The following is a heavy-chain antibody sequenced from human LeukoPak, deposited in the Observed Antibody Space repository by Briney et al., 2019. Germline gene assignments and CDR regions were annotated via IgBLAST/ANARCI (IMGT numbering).Heavy chain of an antibody. CDR1: GCTFSSYA. CDR3: SRRSSSGGYFDY. J-gene: IGHJ4*02. D-gene: IGHD3-22*01. Sequence: GGALRLSCAASGCTFSSYAMSWVRQAPGKGLEWVSAITGSGGSTYYADSVKGRFTFPRENSKNHAYLQKNNPKAGEPARYFFSRRSSSGGYFDYWGQGTLVTVSA. V-gene: IGHV3-23*01. CDR2: ITGSGGST.